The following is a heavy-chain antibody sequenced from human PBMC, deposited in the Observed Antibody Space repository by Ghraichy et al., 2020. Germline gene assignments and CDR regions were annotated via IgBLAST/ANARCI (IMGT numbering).Heavy chain of an antibody. Sequence: GGSLRLSCGGSGFNFTIYSFNWVRQAPGKGLEWTSYISSSSSSIYYADSVQGRFTVSRDNAKNAVYLQINSLRVEDTAVYYCARDLTPDYTNRFYYYGLDVWGQGTTVIVSS. V-gene: IGHV3-48*04. CDR3: ARDLTPDYTNRFYYYGLDV. D-gene: IGHD4-11*01. CDR1: GFNFTIYS. CDR2: ISSSSSSI. J-gene: IGHJ6*02.